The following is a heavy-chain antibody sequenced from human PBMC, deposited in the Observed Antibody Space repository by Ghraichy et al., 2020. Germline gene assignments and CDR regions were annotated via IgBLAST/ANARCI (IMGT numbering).Heavy chain of an antibody. Sequence: SETLSLTCGVYGGSFTTYYWTWIRQPPGEGLEGIGKISHRGSTSSNPSLTSRVTILVARLKSQFSLKLGSVTAADTAVYYCARATIGDALDVWGQGTTVTVSS. CDR2: ISHRGST. D-gene: IGHD3-16*01. CDR3: ARATIGDALDV. J-gene: IGHJ6*02. CDR1: GGSFTTYY. V-gene: IGHV4-34*01.